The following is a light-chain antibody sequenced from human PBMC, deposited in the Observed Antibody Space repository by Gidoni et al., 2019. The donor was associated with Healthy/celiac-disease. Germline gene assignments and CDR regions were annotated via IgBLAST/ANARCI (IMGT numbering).Light chain of an antibody. Sequence: DIQMTKHPSSLSASVGDRVTITCRASQSISSYLNWYQQKPGKAPKLLIYAASSLQSGVPSRFSGSGSGTDFTLTISSLQPEDFATYYCQQSYSTPRTFGQGTKVEIK. CDR1: QSISSY. CDR3: QQSYSTPRT. J-gene: IGKJ1*01. V-gene: IGKV1-39*01. CDR2: AAS.